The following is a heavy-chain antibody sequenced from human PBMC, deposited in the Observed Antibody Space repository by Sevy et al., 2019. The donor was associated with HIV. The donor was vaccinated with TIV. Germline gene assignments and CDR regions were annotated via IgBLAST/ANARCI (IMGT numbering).Heavy chain of an antibody. CDR2: INSDGSST. D-gene: IGHD1-26*01. CDR1: GLPFSTYW. V-gene: IGHV3-74*01. J-gene: IGHJ4*01. CDR3: AREKSGSNDY. Sequence: GGSLRLSCAASGLPFSTYWMHWVRQAPGKGLVWVSRINSDGSSTGYAGSVKGRFTISRDNAKNTLYLQMNSLRAEDTAVYYCAREKSGSNDYWGHGTLVTVSS.